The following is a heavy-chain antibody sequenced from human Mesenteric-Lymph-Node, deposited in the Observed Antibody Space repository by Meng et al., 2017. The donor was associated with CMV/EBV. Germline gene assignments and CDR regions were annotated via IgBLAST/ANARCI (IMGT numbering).Heavy chain of an antibody. CDR2: ISVYNGDT. V-gene: IGHV1-18*01. Sequence: ASVKVSCKASGYPFTNYGVTWVRQAPGQGLEWMGWISVYNGDTNYAQKLQGRVTMTTDTSTSTAYMELRSLRSDDTAVYYCARITYDFWSGYYDNFDYWGQGTLVTVSP. CDR1: GYPFTNYG. J-gene: IGHJ4*02. D-gene: IGHD3-3*01. CDR3: ARITYDFWSGYYDNFDY.